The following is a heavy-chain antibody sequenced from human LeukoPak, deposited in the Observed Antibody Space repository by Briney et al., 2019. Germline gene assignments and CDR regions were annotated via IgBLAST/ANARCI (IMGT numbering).Heavy chain of an antibody. Sequence: GGSLRLSCAASGLTFSDYYMSWIRQAPGKGLEWVSYISSSSSYANYADSVKGRFTISRDDAKNSLYLQMNSLRAEDTAVYYCARGHYELWYWGQGTLVTVSS. CDR1: GLTFSDYY. CDR2: ISSSSSYA. D-gene: IGHD3-16*01. V-gene: IGHV3-11*06. J-gene: IGHJ1*01. CDR3: ARGHYELWY.